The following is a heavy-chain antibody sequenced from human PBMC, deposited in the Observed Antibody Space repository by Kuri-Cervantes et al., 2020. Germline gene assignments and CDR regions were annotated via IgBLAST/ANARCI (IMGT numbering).Heavy chain of an antibody. J-gene: IGHJ4*02. CDR3: ARDGTAVAGFFGF. Sequence: GESLKISCAASGFTFSSYGMHWVRQAPGKGLEWVALISYNGTETYYADSVKGRFTISRDNSKKTIYLQMNTLTVEDTAVYYCARDGTAVAGFFGFWGQGSLVTVSS. CDR1: GFTFSSYG. CDR2: ISYNGTET. V-gene: IGHV3-30*19. D-gene: IGHD6-19*01.